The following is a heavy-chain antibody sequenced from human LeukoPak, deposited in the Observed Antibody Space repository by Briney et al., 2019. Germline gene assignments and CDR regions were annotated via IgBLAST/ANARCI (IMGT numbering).Heavy chain of an antibody. CDR2: ISSSNSYI. CDR1: GFTFSSYS. CDR3: ARGPDYGDYGGLDY. V-gene: IGHV3-21*01. Sequence: PGGSLRLSCAASGFTFSSYSMNWVRQAPGKGLEWVSSISSSNSYIYYADSVKGRFTISRDNAKNSLYLQMNSLRAEDTAVYYCARGPDYGDYGGLDYWGQGTLVTVSS. D-gene: IGHD4-17*01. J-gene: IGHJ4*02.